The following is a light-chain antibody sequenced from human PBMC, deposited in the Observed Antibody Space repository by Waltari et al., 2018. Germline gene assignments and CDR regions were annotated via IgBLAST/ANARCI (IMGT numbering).Light chain of an antibody. CDR2: WQA. J-gene: IGKJ5*01. V-gene: IGKV4-1*01. CDR3: QQYYGIPST. CDR1: LDTSYSQKY. Sequence: LDTSYSQKYSAWYKQEPGRPPKRLIYWQATRDSGVPHRFSGSRCGTDFSFTHSSLRAEDVAVYYCQQYYGIPSTFGQGTRLEIK.